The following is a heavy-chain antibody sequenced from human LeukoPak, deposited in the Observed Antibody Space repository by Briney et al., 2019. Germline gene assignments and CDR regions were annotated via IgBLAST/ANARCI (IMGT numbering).Heavy chain of an antibody. CDR1: GGSISSSSYY. CDR2: IYYSGST. D-gene: IGHD2-2*01. J-gene: IGHJ4*02. CDR3: ARHYPFTVVVPAAIED. Sequence: PSETLSLTCIVSGGSISSSSYYWGWIRQPPGKGLEWIGSIYYSGSTYYNPSLKSRVTISVDTSKNQFSLKLSSVTAADTAVYYCARHYPFTVVVPAAIEDWGQGTLVTVSS. V-gene: IGHV4-39*01.